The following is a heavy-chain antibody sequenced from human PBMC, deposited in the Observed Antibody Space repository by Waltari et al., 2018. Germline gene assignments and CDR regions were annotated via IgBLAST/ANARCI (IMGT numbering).Heavy chain of an antibody. D-gene: IGHD3-22*01. CDR2: IIPIFGTA. J-gene: IGHJ4*02. CDR3: ATDRYYYDSSGYYYLFDY. Sequence: QVQLVQSGAEVKKPGSSVKVSCKASGGTFSSYAISWVRQAPGQGLEWMGGIIPIFGTANYAQKFQGRVTITTDESTSTAYMELSSLRSEDTAVYYCATDRYYYDSSGYYYLFDYWGQGTLVTGSS. CDR1: GGTFSSYA. V-gene: IGHV1-69*05.